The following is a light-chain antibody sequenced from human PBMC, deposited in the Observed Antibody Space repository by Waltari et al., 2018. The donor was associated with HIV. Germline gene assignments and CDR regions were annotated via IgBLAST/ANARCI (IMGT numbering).Light chain of an antibody. CDR3: QSYDSSLSGV. V-gene: IGLV1-40*01. J-gene: IGLJ1*01. Sequence: QSVLTQPPSVSGAPGQRVTISCTGSSSNIGAHYDVYWYQQLPGTAPKLLIYGNSNRPAGVPDRCSGSKSGTSASLAITGLQAEEEADYYCQSYDSSLSGVFGTGTKVTVL. CDR1: SSNIGAHYD. CDR2: GNS.